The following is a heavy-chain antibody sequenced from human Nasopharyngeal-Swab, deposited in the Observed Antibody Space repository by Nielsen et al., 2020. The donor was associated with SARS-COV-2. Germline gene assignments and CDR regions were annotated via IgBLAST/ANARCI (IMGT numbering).Heavy chain of an antibody. Sequence: GESLKISCAGSGFTFNTYSMIWVRQVPGKGLEWVAVISYDGSNKYYADSVKGRSTISRDNSKNTLYLQMNSLRAEDTAVYYCAKALAAMDDYYYYGMDVWGQGTTVTVSS. V-gene: IGHV3-30*18. J-gene: IGHJ6*02. CDR2: ISYDGSNK. CDR3: AKALAAMDDYYYYGMDV. D-gene: IGHD5-18*01. CDR1: GFTFNTYS.